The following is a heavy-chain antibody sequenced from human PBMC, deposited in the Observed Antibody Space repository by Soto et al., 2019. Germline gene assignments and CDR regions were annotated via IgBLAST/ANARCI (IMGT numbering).Heavy chain of an antibody. Sequence: PSETLSLTCTVSGVSISSGVYYWTWIRQPPGKGLEWIGYIYYSGTAYNNPSLKSRVTMSVDTSKNQFSLKLTSVTAADTAVYYCARVEASHRSGYYYLDYWGQGTLVTVSS. CDR3: ARVEASHRSGYYYLDY. D-gene: IGHD3-22*01. CDR2: IYYSGTA. J-gene: IGHJ4*02. V-gene: IGHV4-30-4*01. CDR1: GVSISSGVYY.